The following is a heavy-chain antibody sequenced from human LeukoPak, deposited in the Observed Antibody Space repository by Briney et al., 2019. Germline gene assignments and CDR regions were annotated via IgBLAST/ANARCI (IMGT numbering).Heavy chain of an antibody. CDR3: AKALGRSCYFDY. Sequence: GGSLRLSCAASGFTFSSYAMHWVRQAPGKGLEWVAVISYDGSNKYYADSVKGRFTISRDNSKNTLYLQMNSLRAEDTAVYYRAKALGRSCYFDYWGQGTLVTVSS. CDR1: GFTFSSYA. J-gene: IGHJ4*02. CDR2: ISYDGSNK. D-gene: IGHD3-10*01. V-gene: IGHV3-30*04.